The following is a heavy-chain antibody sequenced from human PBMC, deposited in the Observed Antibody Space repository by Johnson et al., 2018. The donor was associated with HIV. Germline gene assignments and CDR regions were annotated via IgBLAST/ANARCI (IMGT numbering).Heavy chain of an antibody. Sequence: VQLVESGGGLVQPGGSLILSCAASGFIFSDYWMHWVRQAPGKGLLWVSRINSDGSSINYADSVKGRFTISRDNAKNTLYLQMSSLRAEDKAVYYCTREPWSDFGDYVLGGGAFDFWGQGTMVTVSS. CDR2: INSDGSSI. CDR1: GFIFSDYW. D-gene: IGHD4-17*01. J-gene: IGHJ3*01. CDR3: TREPWSDFGDYVLGGGAFDF. V-gene: IGHV3-74*01.